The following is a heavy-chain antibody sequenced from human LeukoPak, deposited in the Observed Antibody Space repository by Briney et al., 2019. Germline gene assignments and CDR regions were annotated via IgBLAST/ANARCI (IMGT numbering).Heavy chain of an antibody. Sequence: GASVKVSCKVSGYTLTELSMHWVRQAPGKGLEWMGGFDPEDGETTYAQKFQGRVTMTEDTSTDTAYMELSSLRSEDTAVYYCATFETSGGYCSGGSCYIYWGQGTLVTVSS. D-gene: IGHD2-15*01. CDR1: GYTLTELS. J-gene: IGHJ4*02. CDR3: ATFETSGGYCSGGSCYIY. CDR2: FDPEDGET. V-gene: IGHV1-24*01.